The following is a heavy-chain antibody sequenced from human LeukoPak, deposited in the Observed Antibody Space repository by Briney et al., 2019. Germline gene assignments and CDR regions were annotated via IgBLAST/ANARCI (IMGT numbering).Heavy chain of an antibody. V-gene: IGHV3-7*01. J-gene: IGHJ4*01. CDR3: ARDHRYAFDN. D-gene: IGHD5-12*01. Sequence: GGSLRLSCAASGFTFSESWMTWVRQVPGLGLEWVAHINHEGGGIQYVDSVKGRFTISRDKARNSLYLQMNSLRVEDTAVYYCARDHRYAFDNWGHGTLVTVSS. CDR2: INHEGGGI. CDR1: GFTFSESW.